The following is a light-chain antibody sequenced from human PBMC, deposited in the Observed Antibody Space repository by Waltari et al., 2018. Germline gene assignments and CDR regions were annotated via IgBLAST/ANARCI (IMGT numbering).Light chain of an antibody. CDR3: QQAKTFPLT. V-gene: IGKV1-12*01. Sequence: DTQMTQSPSAVSASVGDRLTITCRASQGISTWLAWYQQKPGKAPKRLIYSASRLQNGVPSRFSGSGYGTDFTLTISSLQPEDFATYYCQQAKTFPLTFGGGTKVEIK. CDR2: SAS. J-gene: IGKJ4*01. CDR1: QGISTW.